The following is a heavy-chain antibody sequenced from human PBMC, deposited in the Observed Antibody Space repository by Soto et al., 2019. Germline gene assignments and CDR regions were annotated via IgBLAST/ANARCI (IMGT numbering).Heavy chain of an antibody. J-gene: IGHJ6*02. CDR2: ISYDGSNK. CDR3: AKDKRYSGYDAWFGMDV. V-gene: IGHV3-30*18. D-gene: IGHD5-12*01. CDR1: GFTFSSYG. Sequence: QVQLVESGGGVVQPGRSLRLSCAASGFTFSSYGMHWVRQAPGKGLEWVAVISYDGSNKYYADSVKGRFTISRDNSKNTLYLQMNSLRAEDTAVYYCAKDKRYSGYDAWFGMDVWGQGTTVTVSS.